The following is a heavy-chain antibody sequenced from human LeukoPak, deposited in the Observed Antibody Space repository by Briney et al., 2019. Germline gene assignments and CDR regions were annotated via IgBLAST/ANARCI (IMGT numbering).Heavy chain of an antibody. CDR2: INPGGGST. CDR1: GYTFTSYY. D-gene: IGHD3/OR15-3a*01. Sequence: ASVKVSCKASGYTFTSYYMHWVRQAPGQGLEWMGIINPGGGSTSYAQKFQGRVTISVDTSKNQFSLLLTSVTAADTAMHYCARPGGEFVDPTGGFDPWGQGTLVTVSS. V-gene: IGHV1-46*01. J-gene: IGHJ5*02. CDR3: ARPGGEFVDPTGGFDP.